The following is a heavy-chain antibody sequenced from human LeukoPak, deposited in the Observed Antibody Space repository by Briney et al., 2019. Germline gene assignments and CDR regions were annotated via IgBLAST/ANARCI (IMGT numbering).Heavy chain of an antibody. J-gene: IGHJ3*02. V-gene: IGHV1-18*01. Sequence: ASVTVSCKASGYTFTSYGISWVRQAPGQGLEWMGWISAYNGNTNYAQKLQGRVTMTTDTSTSTAYMELRSLRSDDTAVYYCARDFNYGGNSVARDAFDIWGQGTMVTVSS. CDR2: ISAYNGNT. D-gene: IGHD2-21*02. CDR1: GYTFTSYG. CDR3: ARDFNYGGNSVARDAFDI.